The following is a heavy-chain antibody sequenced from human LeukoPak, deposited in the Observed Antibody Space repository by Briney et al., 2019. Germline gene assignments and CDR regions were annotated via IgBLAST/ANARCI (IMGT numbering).Heavy chain of an antibody. J-gene: IGHJ5*02. Sequence: ASVKVSCKASGYSFTSYAMNWVRQAPGQGLEWMGWINTNTGNPAYAQGFTGRFVFSLDTSVSTAYLQISSLKAEDTAVYYCAREFYSSSRYWFDPWGQGTLVTVSS. D-gene: IGHD6-13*01. V-gene: IGHV7-4-1*02. CDR1: GYSFTSYA. CDR3: AREFYSSSRYWFDP. CDR2: INTNTGNP.